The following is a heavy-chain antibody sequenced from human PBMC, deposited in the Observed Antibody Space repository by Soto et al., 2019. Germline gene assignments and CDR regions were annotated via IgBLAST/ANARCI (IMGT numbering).Heavy chain of an antibody. CDR2: IYYSGSD. V-gene: IGHV4-39*01. Sequence: QLQLQESGPGVVRPSETLSLTCTASGGSISNSSFYWGWIRQPPGKGLEWIASIYYSGSDYTNPSLQTGRTISGDRSNNQFSLKLTSVTAADTAVYFWARLGSSGHNYNYMDVWGKGAAVTVSS. D-gene: IGHD3-10*01. J-gene: IGHJ6*03. CDR3: ARLGSSGHNYNYMDV. CDR1: GGSISNSSFY.